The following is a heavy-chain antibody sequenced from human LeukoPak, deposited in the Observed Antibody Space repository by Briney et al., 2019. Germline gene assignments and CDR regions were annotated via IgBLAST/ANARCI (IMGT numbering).Heavy chain of an antibody. CDR2: ICGSGTSI. CDR1: GFLFSRYP. CDR3: AKDRAESGLDD. J-gene: IGHJ4*02. Sequence: PGGSLTLSCAPSGFLFSRYPVRWVRQAPGKGLEWVSGICGSGTSIYYAHSVKGRFTTSRDNSKNTLYIQMNSLRADDTAIFLFAKDRAESGLDDWGQRTLVSVSS. D-gene: IGHD2/OR15-2a*01. V-gene: IGHV3-23*01.